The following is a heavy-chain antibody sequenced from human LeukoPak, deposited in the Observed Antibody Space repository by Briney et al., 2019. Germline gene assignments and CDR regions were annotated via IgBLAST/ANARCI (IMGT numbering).Heavy chain of an antibody. Sequence: GGSLRLSCAASGFTFSSYWMHWVRQAPGKGLVWVSRINSDGSRTYYADSVKGRFTISIDNAKNTLYLQMNSLRAEDTAVYYCARGYYYYYYYMDVWGKGTTVTVSS. V-gene: IGHV3-74*01. CDR1: GFTFSSYW. CDR2: INSDGSRT. CDR3: ARGYYYYYYYMDV. J-gene: IGHJ6*03.